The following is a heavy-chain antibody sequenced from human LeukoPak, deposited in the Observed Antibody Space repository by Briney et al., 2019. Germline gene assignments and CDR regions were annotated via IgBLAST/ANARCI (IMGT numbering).Heavy chain of an antibody. CDR3: ARESLRQQWLVRREEYYYMDV. V-gene: IGHV4-4*07. CDR2: IYTSGST. CDR1: GGSISSSNW. J-gene: IGHJ6*03. D-gene: IGHD6-19*01. Sequence: PSETLSLTCAVSGGSISSSNWWSWIRQPAGKGLEWIGRIYTSGSTNYNPSLKSRVTISVDTSKNQFSLKLRSVTAADTAVYYCARESLRQQWLVRREEYYYMDVWGKGTTVTISS.